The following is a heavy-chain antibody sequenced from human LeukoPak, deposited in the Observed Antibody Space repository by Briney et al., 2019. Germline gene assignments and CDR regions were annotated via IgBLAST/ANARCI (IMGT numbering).Heavy chain of an antibody. CDR3: ARSPRGDY. Sequence: ASVKVSCKASEYTFTAYYIHWVRQAPGQGLEWMGWINPNSGGTNYAQKFQGRVTMTRDTSVSTAYMELSRLRSDDTAVYYCARSPRGDYWGQGTLVTVSS. J-gene: IGHJ4*02. CDR1: EYTFTAYY. V-gene: IGHV1-2*02. CDR2: INPNSGGT. D-gene: IGHD3-16*01.